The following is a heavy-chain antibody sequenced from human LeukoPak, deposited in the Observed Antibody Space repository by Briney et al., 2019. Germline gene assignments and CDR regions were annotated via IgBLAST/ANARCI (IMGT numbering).Heavy chain of an antibody. CDR3: ARTPGSGWLYYYYYYGMDV. J-gene: IGHJ6*02. D-gene: IGHD6-19*01. CDR2: ISKDGSNK. V-gene: IGHV3-30-3*01. CDR1: GFTLSRYV. Sequence: GSLRLSCAASGFTLSRYVLQWVRQASGGGLEGVALISKDGSNKYYADCVKGRFTISRDNSKDTMYLQMNSLRAEDTAVYYCARTPGSGWLYYYYYYGMDVWGQGTTVTVSS.